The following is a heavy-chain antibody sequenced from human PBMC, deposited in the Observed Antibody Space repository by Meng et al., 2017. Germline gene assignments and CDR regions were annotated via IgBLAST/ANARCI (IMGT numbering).Heavy chain of an antibody. J-gene: IGHJ4*02. CDR3: ARTALYGDYVDY. CDR2: INPTAGTP. Sequence: GLFVRVGSQLKKPAASVKVPCQASGYPFTSYSLTWVRHAPGHGLEGMGWINPTAGTPSYAQGFTGRFVFSLDTSVSTAYLQITSLKAEDTAVYYCARTALYGDYVDYWGQGTLVTVST. CDR1: GYPFTSYS. V-gene: IGHV7-4-1*02. D-gene: IGHD4-17*01.